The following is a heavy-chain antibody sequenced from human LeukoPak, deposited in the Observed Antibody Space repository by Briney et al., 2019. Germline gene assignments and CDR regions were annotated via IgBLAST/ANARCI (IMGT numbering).Heavy chain of an antibody. Sequence: PSETLSLTCTVSGGSIGTYYWSWVRQSPGKGLEWIGYIYVTGNRYNPYLQSRVTISVDTSRDQFFLKMSSVTAADTAVYYCARHIGGGIEDMDVWGKGTKVTVSS. J-gene: IGHJ6*03. CDR2: IYVTGN. V-gene: IGHV4-59*08. CDR3: ARHIGGGIEDMDV. D-gene: IGHD3-16*02. CDR1: GGSIGTYY.